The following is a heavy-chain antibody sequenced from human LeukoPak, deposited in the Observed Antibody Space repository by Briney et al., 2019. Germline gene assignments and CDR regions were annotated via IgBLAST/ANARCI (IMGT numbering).Heavy chain of an antibody. V-gene: IGHV3-48*04. J-gene: IGHJ4*02. D-gene: IGHD3-9*01. Sequence: GGSLRLSCAASGFTFSSYSMNWVRQAPGKGLEWISYISSSGSTTHYADSVKGRFTIFRDNAKNSLYLQMNSLRAEDTAVYYCARGYFDWLLSLNYWGQGTLVTVSS. CDR1: GFTFSSYS. CDR2: ISSSGSTT. CDR3: ARGYFDWLLSLNY.